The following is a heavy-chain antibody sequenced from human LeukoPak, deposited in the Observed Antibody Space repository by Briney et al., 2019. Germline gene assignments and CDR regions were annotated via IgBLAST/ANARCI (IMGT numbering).Heavy chain of an antibody. CDR3: AHGSMYQLDY. CDR2: ISDSGGST. V-gene: IGHV3-23*01. CDR1: GFTFSSYA. J-gene: IGHJ4*02. D-gene: IGHD2-2*01. Sequence: PGGSLRLSCAASGFTFSSYAMSWVRQAPGKGLEWVSIISDSGGSTYYADSVKGRFTISRDNSKNTLYLQMNSLRAEDTAVYYCAHGSMYQLDYWGQGTLVTVSS.